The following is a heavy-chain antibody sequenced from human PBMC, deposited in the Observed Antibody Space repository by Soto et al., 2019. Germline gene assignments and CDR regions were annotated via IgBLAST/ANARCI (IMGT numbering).Heavy chain of an antibody. CDR2: ISGSGGST. D-gene: IGHD2-15*01. CDR1: GFTFSSYA. Sequence: GGSLRLSCAASGFTFSSYAMSWVRQAPGKGLEWVSAISGSGGSTYYADSVKGRFTISRDNSKNTLYLQMNSLRAEDTAVYYCAKRLGYCSGGSCRYWGQGTLVTVSS. CDR3: AKRLGYCSGGSCRY. V-gene: IGHV3-23*01. J-gene: IGHJ4*02.